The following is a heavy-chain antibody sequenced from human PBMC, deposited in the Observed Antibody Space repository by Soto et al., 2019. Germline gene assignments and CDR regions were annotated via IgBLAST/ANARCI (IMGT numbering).Heavy chain of an antibody. CDR1: GYTYTTYG. J-gene: IGHJ6*02. D-gene: IGHD3-10*01. V-gene: IGHV1-18*01. CDR3: TREGSAPYYYYGMEV. Sequence: ASVKVSCKASGYTYTTYGISWVRQAPGQGLEWLGWINTHNGNTNYAQNLQGRVIMTADTSTNTAYMELRSLRSDDTAIYYCTREGSAPYYYYGMEVCGQGTTVSVAS. CDR2: INTHNGNT.